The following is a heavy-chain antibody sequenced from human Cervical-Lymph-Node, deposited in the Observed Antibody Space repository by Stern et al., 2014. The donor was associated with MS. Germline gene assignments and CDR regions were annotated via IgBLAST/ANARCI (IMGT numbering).Heavy chain of an antibody. CDR1: GGSISSYY. D-gene: IGHD3-10*01. Sequence: VQLVESGPGLVKPSETLSLTCTVSGGSISSYYWSWIRQPPGKGLEWVGYIYYSGSTNYNPSLKSRVTISLDTSKNQFSLKLTSVTAADTAVYYCARAGNTMFRYYYYGLDVWGQGTTVTVSS. CDR2: IYYSGST. V-gene: IGHV4-59*01. J-gene: IGHJ6*02. CDR3: ARAGNTMFRYYYYGLDV.